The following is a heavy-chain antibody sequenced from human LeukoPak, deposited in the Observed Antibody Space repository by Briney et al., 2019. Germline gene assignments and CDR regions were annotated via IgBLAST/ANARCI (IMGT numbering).Heavy chain of an antibody. Sequence: GGSLRLSCAASGFTFSRYYMHWVRQAPGRGLEWVSVVYSRGNTYYADSVKGRFTISRDNSKNTLYLQMNSLRVEDTAVYFCASDSGYDRGVFDYWGQGALVTVSS. D-gene: IGHD5-12*01. CDR1: GFTFSRYY. CDR3: ASDSGYDRGVFDY. CDR2: VYSRGNT. V-gene: IGHV3-53*01. J-gene: IGHJ4*02.